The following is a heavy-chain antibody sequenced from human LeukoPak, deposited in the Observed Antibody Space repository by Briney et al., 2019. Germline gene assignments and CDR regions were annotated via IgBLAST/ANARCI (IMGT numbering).Heavy chain of an antibody. Sequence: GGSLRLSCAASGFTFSSYWMHWVRQVPGKGVVWVSRIKSDGSSTTYADSVKGRVTISRDNAKNTLYLQMSSLRAEDTAVYYCARSTYSGSSYDCWGQGTLVTVSS. V-gene: IGHV3-74*01. J-gene: IGHJ4*02. CDR2: IKSDGSST. D-gene: IGHD1-26*01. CDR3: ARSTYSGSSYDC. CDR1: GFTFSSYW.